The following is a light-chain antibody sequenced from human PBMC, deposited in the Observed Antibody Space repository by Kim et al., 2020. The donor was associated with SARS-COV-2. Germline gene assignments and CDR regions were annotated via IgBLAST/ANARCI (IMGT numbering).Light chain of an antibody. V-gene: IGKV1-27*01. CDR3: QKYNSAPWT. J-gene: IGKJ1*01. Sequence: DIQMTQSPSSLSASVGDRVTITCRASQGISDYLAWYQQKPGRVPKLLIYAAATLQSGVPSRFSGSGSGTDFTLTISSLQPEDVATYYCQKYNSAPWTFGQGTKVDIK. CDR2: AAA. CDR1: QGISDY.